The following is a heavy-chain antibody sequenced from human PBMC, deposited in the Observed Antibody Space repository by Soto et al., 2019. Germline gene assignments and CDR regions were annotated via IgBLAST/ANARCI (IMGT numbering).Heavy chain of an antibody. J-gene: IGHJ4*02. CDR3: ARDLWGSSSWYNPLFDY. CDR1: GFTFSSYG. V-gene: IGHV3-33*01. Sequence: PGGSLRLSCAASGFTFSSYGMHWVRQAPGKGLEWVAVIWYDGSNKYYADSVKGRFTISRDNSKNTLYLQMNSLRAEDTAVYYCARDLWGSSSWYNPLFDYWGQGTLVTVSS. CDR2: IWYDGSNK. D-gene: IGHD6-13*01.